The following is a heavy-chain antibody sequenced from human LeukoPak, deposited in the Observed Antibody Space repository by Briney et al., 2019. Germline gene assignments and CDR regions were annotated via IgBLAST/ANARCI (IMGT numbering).Heavy chain of an antibody. CDR2: VFYTGST. D-gene: IGHD4-17*01. Sequence: PSETLSLTCSVSAFSITSTDYYWGWIRQPPGKGLEWIGSVFYTGSTVYNSSLRSRVTISMDTSKNQLSLKVTSVTAADTAVYYCARRGIGDLRLFDYWGQGTLVTVSS. CDR1: AFSITSTDYY. CDR3: ARRGIGDLRLFDY. V-gene: IGHV4-39*01. J-gene: IGHJ4*02.